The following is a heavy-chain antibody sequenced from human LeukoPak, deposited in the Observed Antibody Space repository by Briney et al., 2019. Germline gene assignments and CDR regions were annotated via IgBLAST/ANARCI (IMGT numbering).Heavy chain of an antibody. D-gene: IGHD6-19*01. CDR3: GTSPAVPGSR. CDR2: INSDGSST. CDR1: GFIFGNYW. Sequence: PGGSLRLSCAASGFIFGNYWMHWVRQAPGKGLVWVSHINSDGSSTSYTDSVKGRFTLSRDNARNMVYLQMNSQRAEDTAVYYCGTSPAVPGSRWGQGTLVIVSS. J-gene: IGHJ4*02. V-gene: IGHV3-74*01.